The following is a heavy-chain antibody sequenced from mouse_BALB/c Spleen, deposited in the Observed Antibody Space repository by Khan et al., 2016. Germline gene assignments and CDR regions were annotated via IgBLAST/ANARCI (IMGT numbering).Heavy chain of an antibody. CDR1: GFSLTSYG. J-gene: IGHJ2*01. CDR3: ARVDYGSSYYFDY. Sequence: VQLQESGPGLVAPSQSLSITCTVSGFSLTSYGVHWVRQPPGKGLEWLGVIWAGGSTNYNSALMSRLSISKDNSKSQVFLKMNSLQTDDTAKYYCARVDYGSSYYFDYWGQGTTLTVSS. CDR2: IWAGGST. D-gene: IGHD1-1*01. V-gene: IGHV2-9*02.